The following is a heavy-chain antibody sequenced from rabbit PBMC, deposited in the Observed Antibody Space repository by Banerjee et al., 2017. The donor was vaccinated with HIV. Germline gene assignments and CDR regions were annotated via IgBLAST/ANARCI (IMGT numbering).Heavy chain of an antibody. CDR3: ARDLPDIIGWNFGF. V-gene: IGHV1S45*01. D-gene: IGHD1-1*01. CDR1: GIDFSSGYD. Sequence: QEQLVESGGGLVTLGGSLKLSCKASGIDFSSGYDICWVRQAPGKGLEWIACIYAGSSGSTYYATWAKGRFTISRASSTTVFLQMTSLTAADTATYFCARDLPDIIGWNFGFWGPGTLVTVS. CDR2: IYAGSSGST. J-gene: IGHJ4*02.